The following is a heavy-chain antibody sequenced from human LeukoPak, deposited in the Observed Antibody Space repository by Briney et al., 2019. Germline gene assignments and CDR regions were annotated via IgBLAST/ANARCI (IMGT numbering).Heavy chain of an antibody. Sequence: GGSLRLSCAASGFTFSSYAMSWVRQAPGKGLGWVSAISGSGGSTYYADSVKGRFTISRDNSKNTLYLQMNSLRAEDTAVYYCAKDRDYDSSGYPNWGQGTLVTVSS. CDR2: ISGSGGST. CDR1: GFTFSSYA. V-gene: IGHV3-23*01. D-gene: IGHD3-22*01. CDR3: AKDRDYDSSGYPN. J-gene: IGHJ4*02.